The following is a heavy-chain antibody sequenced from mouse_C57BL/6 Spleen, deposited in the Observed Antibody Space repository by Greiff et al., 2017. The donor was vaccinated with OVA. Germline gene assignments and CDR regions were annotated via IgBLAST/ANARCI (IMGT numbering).Heavy chain of an antibody. CDR1: GYTFTSYW. J-gene: IGHJ1*03. D-gene: IGHD1-1*01. CDR2: IYPSDSET. V-gene: IGHV1-61*01. Sequence: QVQLQQPGAELVRPGSSVKLSCKASGYTFTSYWMDWVKQRPGQGLEWIGNIYPSDSETHYNQKFKDKATLTVDKSSSTAYMQLSSLTSEDSAVYYCARNYGAHWYFDDWGTGTTVTVSS. CDR3: ARNYGAHWYFDD.